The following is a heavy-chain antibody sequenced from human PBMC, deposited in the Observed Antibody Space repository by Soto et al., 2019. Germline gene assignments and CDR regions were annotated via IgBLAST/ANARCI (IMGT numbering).Heavy chain of an antibody. V-gene: IGHV3-23*01. CDR3: ARDRRCSSTSCLPS. CDR1: GFTFNNYA. CDR2: ISGTGGST. J-gene: IGHJ5*02. Sequence: PGGSLRLSCAASGFTFNNYAMNWVRQAPGKGLEWVATISGTGGSTYYADSVKGRFTISRDNSKNSLYLQMNSLRAEDTAVYYCARDRRCSSTSCLPSCGQGTLVTVSS. D-gene: IGHD2-2*01.